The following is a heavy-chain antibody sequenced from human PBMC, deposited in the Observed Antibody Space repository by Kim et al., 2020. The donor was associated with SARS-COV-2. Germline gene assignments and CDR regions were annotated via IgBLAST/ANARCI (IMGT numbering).Heavy chain of an antibody. CDR1: GGSISSGGYY. CDR2: IYYSGST. V-gene: IGHV4-31*03. Sequence: SETLSLTCTVSGGSISSGGYYWSWIREHPGKGLEWIGYIYYSGSTYYNPSLKSRVTISVDTSKNQFSLKLSSVTAGDTAVYYCARGYYYDSSGYEEFFPVDYWGQGTLVTVSS. J-gene: IGHJ4*02. D-gene: IGHD3-22*01. CDR3: ARGYYYDSSGYEEFFPVDY.